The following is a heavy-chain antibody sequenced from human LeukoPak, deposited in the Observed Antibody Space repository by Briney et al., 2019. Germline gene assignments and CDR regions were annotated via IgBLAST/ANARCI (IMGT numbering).Heavy chain of an antibody. CDR3: ASCSSWRELSFDP. Sequence: PSETLSLTCTVSGGSISSNSHYWGWIRQPPGKGLEWIGSIYHSGNTYYNPSLKSRVTISVDTSKNQFSLKLSSVTAADTALYYCASCSSWRELSFDPWGQGTLVTVSS. CDR1: GGSISSNSHY. CDR2: IYHSGNT. V-gene: IGHV4-39*07. J-gene: IGHJ5*02. D-gene: IGHD6-13*01.